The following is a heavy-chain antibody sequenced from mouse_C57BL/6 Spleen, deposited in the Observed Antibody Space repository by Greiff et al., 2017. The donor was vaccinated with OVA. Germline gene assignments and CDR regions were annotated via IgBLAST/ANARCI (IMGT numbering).Heavy chain of an antibody. J-gene: IGHJ2*01. Sequence: VQLQQSGPELVKPGASVQISCKASGYAFSSSWMNWVKQRPGKGLEWIGRIYPGDGDTNYNGKFKGKATLTAGKSSSTACMRRISLTSEDSAVYFCARGTPYYFDYWGQGTTLTVAS. D-gene: IGHD2-14*01. V-gene: IGHV1-82*01. CDR1: GYAFSSSW. CDR3: ARGTPYYFDY. CDR2: IYPGDGDT.